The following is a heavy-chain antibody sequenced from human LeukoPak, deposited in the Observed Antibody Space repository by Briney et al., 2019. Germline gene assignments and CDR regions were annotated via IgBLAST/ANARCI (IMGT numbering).Heavy chain of an antibody. CDR1: GYSISSGYY. V-gene: IGHV4-38-2*02. D-gene: IGHD3-10*01. CDR3: ARDLGLYGSGSYLWGENYYYYMDV. CDR2: IYHSGST. Sequence: SETLSLTCTVSGYSISSGYYWGWIRQPPGKGLEWIGSIYHSGSTYYNPSLKSRVTISVDTSKNQFSLKLSSVTAADTAVYYCARDLGLYGSGSYLWGENYYYYMDVWGKGTTVTVSS. J-gene: IGHJ6*03.